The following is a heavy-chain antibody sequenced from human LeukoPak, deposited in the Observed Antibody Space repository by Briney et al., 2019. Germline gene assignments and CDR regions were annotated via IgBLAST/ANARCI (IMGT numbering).Heavy chain of an antibody. CDR2: ISYDGSNK. J-gene: IGHJ5*02. D-gene: IGHD3-3*01. CDR1: GFTFSSYA. Sequence: GGSLRLSCAASGFTFSSYAMHWVRQAPGKGLEWVAVISYDGSNKYYADSVKGRFTISRDNSKNTLYLQMNSLRAEDTAVYYCAKPPYYDFWSGYPNNWFDPWGQGTLVTVSS. V-gene: IGHV3-30-3*02. CDR3: AKPPYYDFWSGYPNNWFDP.